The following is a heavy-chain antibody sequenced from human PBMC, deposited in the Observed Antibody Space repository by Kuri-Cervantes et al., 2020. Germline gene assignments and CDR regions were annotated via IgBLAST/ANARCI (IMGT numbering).Heavy chain of an antibody. CDR3: ARAAYGSDSWDPLCDY. CDR1: GFPFSDYY. J-gene: IGHJ4*02. Sequence: ASVKVSCKASGFPFSDYYIHWMRQAPGQGLEWMGWLNPNSGDTICAPKFQGRVTMTRDTSISTAYMDLRTLRYDDTATYYCARAAYGSDSWDPLCDYWGQGTLVTVSS. CDR2: LNPNSGDT. D-gene: IGHD2-15*01. V-gene: IGHV1-2*02.